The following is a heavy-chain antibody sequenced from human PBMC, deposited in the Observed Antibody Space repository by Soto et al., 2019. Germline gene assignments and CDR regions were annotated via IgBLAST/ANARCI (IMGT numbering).Heavy chain of an antibody. CDR1: GISLRSYG. CDR2: ISDDGSNE. Sequence: GGSLRLSCAASGISLRSYGLHWVRQAPGKGLEWVAVISDDGSNEYYADSVKGRLTISRDNSKNTLFLQMNSLRVEDTAVYYCAKGVSDYYYFGMDVWGQGTTVTVSS. CDR3: AKGVSDYYYFGMDV. D-gene: IGHD3-3*01. J-gene: IGHJ6*02. V-gene: IGHV3-30*18.